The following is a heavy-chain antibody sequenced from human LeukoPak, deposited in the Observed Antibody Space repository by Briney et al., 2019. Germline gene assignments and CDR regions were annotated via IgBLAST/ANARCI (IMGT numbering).Heavy chain of an antibody. CDR3: ARTKYFDY. V-gene: IGHV3-21*01. J-gene: IGHJ4*02. Sequence: GGSLRLSCAASGFIFANEPMNWVRQAPGKGLEWVSSISSSSSYIYYADSVKGRFTISRDNAKNSLYLQMNSLRAEDTAVYYCARTKYFDYWGQGTLVTVSS. CDR2: ISSSSSYI. D-gene: IGHD6-6*01. CDR1: GFIFANEP.